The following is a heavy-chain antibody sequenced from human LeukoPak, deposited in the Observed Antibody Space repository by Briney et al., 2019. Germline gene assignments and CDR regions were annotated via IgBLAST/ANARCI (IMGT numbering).Heavy chain of an antibody. CDR2: IYYSGST. Sequence: PSETLSLTCTVSGGSISSYYWSWIRQPPGKGLEWIGYIYYSGSTNYNPSLKSRVTISVDTSKNQFSLKLSSVTAADTAVYYCARGRDGYNQYFDYWGQGTLVTVSS. CDR3: ARGRDGYNQYFDY. D-gene: IGHD5-24*01. J-gene: IGHJ4*02. V-gene: IGHV4-59*01. CDR1: GGSISSYY.